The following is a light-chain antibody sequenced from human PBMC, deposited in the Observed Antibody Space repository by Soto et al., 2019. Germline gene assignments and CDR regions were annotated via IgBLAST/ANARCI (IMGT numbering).Light chain of an antibody. J-gene: IGKJ4*01. CDR3: QQYKDWPPIT. V-gene: IGKV3-15*01. CDR1: QSVSSR. CDR2: NAS. Sequence: IVMTQSPATLSVSLGERATLSCRASQSVSSRLAWYQQKPGQGPRLVIYNASTRATGITPRFSGSGSGTDFTLTISSLQSEDFAIYFCQQYKDWPPITFGGGTKVEIK.